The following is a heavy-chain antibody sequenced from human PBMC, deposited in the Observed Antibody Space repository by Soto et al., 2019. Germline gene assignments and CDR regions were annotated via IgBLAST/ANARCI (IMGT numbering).Heavy chain of an antibody. V-gene: IGHV3-48*01. CDR3: VREAWELLI. D-gene: IGHD1-26*01. J-gene: IGHJ4*02. CDR2: IRYSSTPV. CDR1: GFTFSTYD. Sequence: EVRLVESGGGLVQPGGSLSLSCAASGFTFSTYDISWVRQAPGKGLEWVSYIRYSSTPVYYADSVKGRFPSSRDNAKNSLFLQMNSLRVEDTAGYYCVREAWELLIGGQGTLVTVSS.